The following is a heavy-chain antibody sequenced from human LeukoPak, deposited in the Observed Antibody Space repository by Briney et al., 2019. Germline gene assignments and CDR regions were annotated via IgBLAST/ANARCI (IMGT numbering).Heavy chain of an antibody. D-gene: IGHD5/OR15-5a*01. CDR2: INSDGSST. CDR3: AREVVSGPGGWFDP. Sequence: PGGSLRLSCAASGFTFSSYWMHWVRQAPGKGLVWVSRINSDGSSTSYADSVKGRFTISRDTAKNTLYLQMNSLRAEDTAVYSCAREVVSGPGGWFDPWGQGTLVTVSS. J-gene: IGHJ5*02. V-gene: IGHV3-74*01. CDR1: GFTFSSYW.